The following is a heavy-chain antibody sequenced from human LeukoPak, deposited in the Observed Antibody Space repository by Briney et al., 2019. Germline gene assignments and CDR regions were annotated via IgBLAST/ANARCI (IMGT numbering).Heavy chain of an antibody. CDR1: GGTFSSYA. CDR2: IIPILGTT. J-gene: IGHJ5*01. Sequence: SVKVSCKASGGTFSSYAFSWVRQAPGQGLQWMGGIIPILGTTNYAQQFQGRVTMTTDESTSTAFMELSSLRSEDTAIYYCATHDGSATMGFDSWGQGTLLTVSS. V-gene: IGHV1-69*05. CDR3: ATHDGSATMGFDS. D-gene: IGHD1-26*01.